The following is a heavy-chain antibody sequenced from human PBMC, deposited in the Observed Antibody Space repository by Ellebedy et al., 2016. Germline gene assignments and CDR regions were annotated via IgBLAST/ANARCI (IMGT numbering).Heavy chain of an antibody. J-gene: IGHJ4*02. V-gene: IGHV1-8*01. D-gene: IGHD1-14*01. CDR3: ARGKRNILWSDY. CDR1: GYTFGSFD. Sequence: ASVKVSCKTSGYTFGSFDIVWVRQATGQGLEWMGWMNPNSGNTGYAQEFQGRVSMTRDTSTDTAYMELSSLTSEDTAVYYCARGKRNILWSDYWGQGTLVTVSS. CDR2: MNPNSGNT.